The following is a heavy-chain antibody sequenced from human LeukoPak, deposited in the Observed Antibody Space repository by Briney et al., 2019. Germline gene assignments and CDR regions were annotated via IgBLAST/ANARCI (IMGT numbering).Heavy chain of an antibody. CDR3: ARDLQQLVQGRYYYYGMDV. D-gene: IGHD6-13*01. CDR1: GFTFSSYS. Sequence: GGSLRLSCAASGFTFSSYSMNWVRQAPGKGLEWVSSISSSSSYIYYADSVKGRFTISRDNAKNSLYLQMNSLRAEDTAVYYCARDLQQLVQGRYYYYGMDVWGQGTTVTVSS. CDR2: ISSSSSYI. V-gene: IGHV3-21*01. J-gene: IGHJ6*02.